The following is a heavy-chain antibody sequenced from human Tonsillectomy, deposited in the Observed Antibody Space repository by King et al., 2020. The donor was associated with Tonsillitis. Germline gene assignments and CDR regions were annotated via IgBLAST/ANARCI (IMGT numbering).Heavy chain of an antibody. V-gene: IGHV1-46*01. J-gene: IGHJ4*02. D-gene: IGHD6-13*01. CDR1: AYTFTNYY. CDR3: ASEIIAAAGISAYYY. CDR2: INPSGGST. Sequence: VQLVESGAEVKKPGASVKVSCKASAYTFTNYYIHWVRQAPGQGLEWMGIINPSGGSTSYAQKFQGRVTMTRDTSTSTVYMELSSLRSEDTAVYYCASEIIAAAGISAYYYWGQGTLVTVSS.